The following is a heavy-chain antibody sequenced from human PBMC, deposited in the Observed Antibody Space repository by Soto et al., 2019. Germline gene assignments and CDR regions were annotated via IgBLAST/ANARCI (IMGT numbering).Heavy chain of an antibody. J-gene: IGHJ4*02. D-gene: IGHD6-13*01. Sequence: SVKVSCKASGGTFSSYAISWVRQAPGQGLEWMGGIIPIFGTANYAQKFQGRVTITADESTSTAYMELSSLRSEDAAVYYCARWGQQLTPRLSSFDYWGQGTLVTVSS. CDR3: ARWGQQLTPRLSSFDY. CDR2: IIPIFGTA. CDR1: GGTFSSYA. V-gene: IGHV1-69*13.